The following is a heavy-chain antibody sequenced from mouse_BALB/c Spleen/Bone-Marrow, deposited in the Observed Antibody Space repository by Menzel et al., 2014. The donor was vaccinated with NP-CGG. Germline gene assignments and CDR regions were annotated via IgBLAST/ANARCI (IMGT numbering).Heavy chain of an antibody. CDR2: IDPANDYT. CDR3: ATLTGTFDY. Sequence: EVQLQQSGAGLVRPGASVKLSCTASGFNIKDTYMHWVKRRPEQGXEWIGRIDPANDYTKYDPKFQGTATITADTSSNTAYLQLSSLTSEDTAVYYCATLTGTFDYWGQGTTLAVSS. J-gene: IGHJ2*01. D-gene: IGHD4-1*01. CDR1: GFNIKDTY. V-gene: IGHV14-3*02.